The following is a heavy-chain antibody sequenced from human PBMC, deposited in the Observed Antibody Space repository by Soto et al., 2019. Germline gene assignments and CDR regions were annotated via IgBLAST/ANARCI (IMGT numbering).Heavy chain of an antibody. D-gene: IGHD6-13*01. CDR2: ISYDGSNK. Sequence: QVQLVESGGGVVQPGRSLRLSCAASGFTFSSYGMHWVRQAPGKGLEWVAVISYDGSNKYYADSVKGRFTISRDNSKNKLYLQMNSLRAEDTAVYYCAKVLQLVFGAFDIWGQGTMVTVSS. V-gene: IGHV3-30*18. CDR1: GFTFSSYG. CDR3: AKVLQLVFGAFDI. J-gene: IGHJ3*02.